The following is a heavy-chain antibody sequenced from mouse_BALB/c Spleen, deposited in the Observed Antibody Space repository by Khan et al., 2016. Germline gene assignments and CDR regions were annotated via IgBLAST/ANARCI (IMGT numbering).Heavy chain of an antibody. D-gene: IGHD2-2*01. CDR1: AYTFTDYY. J-gene: IGHJ2*01. Sequence: QVQLQQPGAELARPGASVKLSCKASAYTFTDYYINWVKQRTGQGLEWIGEIYPGSGNTYYNEKFKGKATLTADKSSSTAYMQLSSLTSEDSAVYVWARSGDYGSYFDYWGQGSTLTVSS. CDR2: IYPGSGNT. V-gene: IGHV1-77*01. CDR3: ARSGDYGSYFDY.